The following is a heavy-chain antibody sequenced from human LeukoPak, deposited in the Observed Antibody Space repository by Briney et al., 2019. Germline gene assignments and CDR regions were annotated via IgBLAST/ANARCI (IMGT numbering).Heavy chain of an antibody. V-gene: IGHV3-23*01. CDR1: GFTFSSYS. Sequence: GGSLRLSCAASGFTFSSYSMNWVRQAPGKGLEWVSAISGSGGSTYYADSVKGRFTISRDNSKNTLYLQMNSLRAEDTAVYYCAKDSRGYSYGYGAGSFGDAWGQGTLVTVSS. J-gene: IGHJ5*02. CDR3: AKDSRGYSYGYGAGSFGDA. CDR2: ISGSGGST. D-gene: IGHD5-18*01.